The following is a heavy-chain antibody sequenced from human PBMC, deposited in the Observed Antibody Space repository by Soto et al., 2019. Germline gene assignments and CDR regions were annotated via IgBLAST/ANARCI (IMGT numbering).Heavy chain of an antibody. J-gene: IGHJ4*01. V-gene: IGHV3-7*03. CDR3: LRVGRSGGY. CDR1: GFTFSSYW. D-gene: IGHD3-10*01. Sequence: GALRVSCTASGFTFSSYWMSWVRQAPGKGLGWVANIKEDGSGKYYVDSVKGRFSISRDNARNSLYLQMNSLRVVDTAVYYCLRVGRSGGYWG. CDR2: IKEDGSGK.